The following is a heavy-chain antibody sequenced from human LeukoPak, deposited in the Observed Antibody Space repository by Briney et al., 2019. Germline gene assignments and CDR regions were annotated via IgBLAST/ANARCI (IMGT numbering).Heavy chain of an antibody. D-gene: IGHD3-22*01. V-gene: IGHV4-59*12. CDR3: ARGSYYDSSGYFTGQSDFDY. J-gene: IGHJ4*02. CDR2: IYYSGST. CDR1: GGSISSYY. Sequence: SETLSLTCSVSGGSISSYYWSWIRQPPGKGLEWIGYIYYSGSTNYNPSLKSRVTISVDTSKNQFSLKLSSVTAADTAVYYCARGSYYDSSGYFTGQSDFDYWGQGTLVTVSS.